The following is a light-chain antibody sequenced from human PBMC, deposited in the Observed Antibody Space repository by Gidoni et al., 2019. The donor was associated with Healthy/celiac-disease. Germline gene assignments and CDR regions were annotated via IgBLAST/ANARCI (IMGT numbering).Light chain of an antibody. CDR3: QQYDNLPRRT. J-gene: IGKJ2*01. CDR2: DAS. CDR1: QDISHY. V-gene: IGKV1-33*01. Sequence: DIQMTQSPSSLSASVGDRVTSTCQASQDISHYLNWYQQKPGKAPKLLIYDASNLETRVPSMFSGRGSGTYFTFTISSLQPEDIATYYCQQYDNLPRRTFGQGTKLEIK.